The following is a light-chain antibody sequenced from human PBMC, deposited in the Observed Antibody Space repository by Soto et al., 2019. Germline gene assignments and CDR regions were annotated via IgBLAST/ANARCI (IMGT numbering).Light chain of an antibody. CDR2: DNS. CDR3: ATWVSSLSDSWL. CDR1: SSNIGLNY. J-gene: IGLJ3*02. Sequence: QSVLTQPPSVSAAPGQKVTISCSGSSSNIGLNYVSWYQQLPGTAPQLLIYDNSKRPSGIPDRFSASKTGTSATLGIAGLQTGDEADYFCATWVSSLSDSWLFGGGTKLTVL. V-gene: IGLV1-51*01.